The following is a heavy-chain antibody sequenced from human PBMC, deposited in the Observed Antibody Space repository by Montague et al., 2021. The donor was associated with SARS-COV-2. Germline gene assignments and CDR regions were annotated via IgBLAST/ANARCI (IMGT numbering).Heavy chain of an antibody. CDR1: GASIRSSDHY. V-gene: IGHV4-39*07. CDR2: IYYTGSR. Sequence: SETLSLTCTVSGASIRSSDHYWGWIRQPPGKGLEWIGSIYYTGSRYYTPSLTSRLTISVDTSRYQFSLELTSVTAADTAIYYCARAGGFDNSGYVGRLRKYYFDYWGQGLLVTVSS. CDR3: ARAGGFDNSGYVGRLRKYYFDY. J-gene: IGHJ4*02. D-gene: IGHD3-22*01.